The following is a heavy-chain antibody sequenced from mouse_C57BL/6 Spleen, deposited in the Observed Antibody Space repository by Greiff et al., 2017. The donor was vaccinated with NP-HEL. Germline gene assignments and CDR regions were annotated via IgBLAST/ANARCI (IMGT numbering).Heavy chain of an antibody. V-gene: IGHV2-2*01. CDR2: IWSGGST. J-gene: IGHJ1*03. CDR1: GFSLTSYG. Sequence: VQLQQSGPGLVQPSQSLSITCTVSGFSLTSYGVHWVRQSPGKGLEWLGVIWSGGSTDYNAAFISRLSISKDNSKSQVFFKMNSLQADDTAIYYCARKYYGSSTGYFDVWGTGTTVTVSS. CDR3: ARKYYGSSTGYFDV. D-gene: IGHD1-1*01.